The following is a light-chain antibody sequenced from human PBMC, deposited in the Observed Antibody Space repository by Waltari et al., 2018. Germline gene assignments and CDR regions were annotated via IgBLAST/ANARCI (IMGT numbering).Light chain of an antibody. CDR1: QSINRY. J-gene: IGKJ5*01. V-gene: IGKV1-39*01. CDR3: QQSYATSIT. Sequence: DIQMTQSPSSLSASVVDRVTIPCRASQSINRYLNWYQQKPGKAPRLLIYAASSLQSGVPSRFSGSGSGTDFTLSISSLQPEDFATYYCQQSYATSITFGQGTQLEIK. CDR2: AAS.